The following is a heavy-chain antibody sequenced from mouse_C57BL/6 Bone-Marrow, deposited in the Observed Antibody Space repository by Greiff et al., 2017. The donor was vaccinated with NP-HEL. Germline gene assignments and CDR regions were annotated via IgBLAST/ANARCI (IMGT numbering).Heavy chain of an antibody. CDR1: GYAFTNYL. Sequence: VQLQQSGAELVRPGTSVKVSCKASGYAFTNYLIEWVKQRPGQGLEWIGVINPGSGGTNYNEKFKGKATLTADKSSSTAYMQLSSLTSEDSAVYFCAKTGHCTRMDDWGQGTSVTVSS. J-gene: IGHJ4*01. D-gene: IGHD3-3*01. CDR3: AKTGHCTRMDD. CDR2: INPGSGGT. V-gene: IGHV1-54*01.